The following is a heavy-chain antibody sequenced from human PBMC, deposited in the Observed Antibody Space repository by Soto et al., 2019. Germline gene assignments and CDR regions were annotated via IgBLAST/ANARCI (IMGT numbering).Heavy chain of an antibody. CDR3: ARGTLFDY. Sequence: XXTLSLACAVYGESFSGYYWRWILQPPGKGLEWIGYIYYSGSTNYNPSLKSRVTISVDTSKNQFSLKLSSVTAADTAVYYCARGTLFDYWGQGTLVTVSS. J-gene: IGHJ4*02. CDR2: IYYSGST. CDR1: GESFSGYY. V-gene: IGHV4-59*01.